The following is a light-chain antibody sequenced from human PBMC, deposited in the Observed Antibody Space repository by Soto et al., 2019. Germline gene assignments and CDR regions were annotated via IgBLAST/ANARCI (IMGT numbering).Light chain of an antibody. CDR3: RSYAGSNNPSV. V-gene: IGLV2-8*01. CDR1: IGDIGGYDY. Sequence: QSLLTQPPSASGSPGQSVTISCTGTIGDIGGYDYVSWYQQHPGKAPKLMIYEVTKRPLGVPDRFSGSKSGNTASLTVSGLQAEDEADYYCRSYAGSNNPSVFGTGTKVTV. CDR2: EVT. J-gene: IGLJ1*01.